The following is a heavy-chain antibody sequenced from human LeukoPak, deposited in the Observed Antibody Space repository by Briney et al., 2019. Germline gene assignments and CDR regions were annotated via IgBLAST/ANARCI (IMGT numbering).Heavy chain of an antibody. CDR3: ARGRGLPVRPPNEGFLDY. CDR1: GFTFSSYA. Sequence: GGSLRLSCAASGFTFSSYAMSWVRQAPGKGLEWVSVISGSGGNTSYADSVKGRFTISRDKFMNTLYLQMNSLRAEDTAVYYCARGRGLPVRPPNEGFLDYWGRGTLVTVSS. D-gene: IGHD6-6*01. J-gene: IGHJ4*02. CDR2: ISGSGGNT. V-gene: IGHV3-23*01.